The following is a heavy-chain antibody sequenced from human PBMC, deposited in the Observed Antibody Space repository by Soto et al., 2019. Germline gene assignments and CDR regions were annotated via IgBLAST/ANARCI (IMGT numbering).Heavy chain of an antibody. CDR2: VFHSATT. D-gene: IGHD6-6*01. CDR3: ARRSSSSLGSLFDP. CDR1: GDSFSDYY. Sequence: PSETLSLTRTVSGDSFSDYYWNWIRQVPGKGQEWIGFVFHSATTSYNPSLESRVTMSVDTSKNQFSLKLSSVTPTDTVVYYCARRSSSSLGSLFDPWGRGILVTVSS. J-gene: IGHJ5*02. V-gene: IGHV4-59*08.